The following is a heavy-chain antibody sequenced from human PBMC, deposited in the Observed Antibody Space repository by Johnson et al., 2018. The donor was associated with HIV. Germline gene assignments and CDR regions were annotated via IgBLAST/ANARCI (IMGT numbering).Heavy chain of an antibody. CDR3: ARDRGSSSWYRDAFDI. V-gene: IGHV3-48*03. J-gene: IGHJ3*02. Sequence: VQLVESRGALVQSGGSLRLSCAASGFTVSSNEMSWVRQAPWTGLEWVSYISSSGSPIYYADSVKGRFTISRDNAKNSLYLQMNSLRAEDTAVYYCARDRGSSSWYRDAFDIWGQGTMVTVSS. D-gene: IGHD6-13*01. CDR1: GFTVSSNE. CDR2: ISSSGSPI.